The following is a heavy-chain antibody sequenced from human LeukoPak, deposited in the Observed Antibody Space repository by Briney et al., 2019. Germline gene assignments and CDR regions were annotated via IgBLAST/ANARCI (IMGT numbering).Heavy chain of an antibody. CDR2: TRSKTDGGTT. CDR3: ATDTRMVDICVDF. V-gene: IGHV3-15*01. J-gene: IGHJ4*02. D-gene: IGHD2-8*01. Sequence: GGSLTLSCAPSGFTLNNAWMSWVRPAPRRGLEWVGRTRSKTDGGTTDYAPPVKGRFTITRDDSKNTLYLQMNSLKTEDTAVYYCATDTRMVDICVDFWGQGTLVTASS. CDR1: GFTLNNAW.